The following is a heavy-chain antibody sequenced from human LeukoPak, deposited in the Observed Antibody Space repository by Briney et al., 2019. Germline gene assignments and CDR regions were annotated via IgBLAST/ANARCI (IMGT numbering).Heavy chain of an antibody. CDR3: ARDRFKGSGRGEDWFDP. V-gene: IGHV3-21*01. CDR1: GFTFSSYS. J-gene: IGHJ5*02. CDR2: ISSSSSYI. Sequence: GGSLRLSCAASGFTFSSYSMNWVRQAPGKGLEWVSSISSSSSYIYYADSVKGRFTISRDNAKNSLYLQMNSLRAEDTAVYYCARDRFKGSGRGEDWFDPWGQGTLVTVSS. D-gene: IGHD3-10*01.